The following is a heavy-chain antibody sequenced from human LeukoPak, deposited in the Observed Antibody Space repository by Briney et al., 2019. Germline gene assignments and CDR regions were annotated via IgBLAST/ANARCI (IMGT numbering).Heavy chain of an antibody. Sequence: SLRLSCAGSRFTFSSYAMSFLRRAPGKGLEWVAAISDDCDTYHAEPVKGRFTISRDNSRNTLYLEMTSLRAEDTAVYYCARGNSGHCTGATCYAFDYWGQGTLVTVSS. CDR1: RFTFSSYA. J-gene: IGHJ4*02. D-gene: IGHD2-2*01. V-gene: IGHV3-23*01. CDR2: ISDDCDT. CDR3: ARGNSGHCTGATCYAFDY.